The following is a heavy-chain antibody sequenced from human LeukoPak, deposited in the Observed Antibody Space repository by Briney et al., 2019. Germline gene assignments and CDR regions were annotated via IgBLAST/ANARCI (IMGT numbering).Heavy chain of an antibody. CDR1: GYTLTAYY. V-gene: IGHV1-2*06. J-gene: IGHJ3*02. Sequence: ASVKVSCKASGYTLTAYYIYWVRQAPGQGLEWMGRINPNSGGTDYAQKFQGRVTMTRDTSISTAYMELGRLRSDDTAVYYCARDGSITMIPFDIWGQGTMVTVSS. CDR3: ARDGSITMIPFDI. CDR2: INPNSGGT. D-gene: IGHD3-22*01.